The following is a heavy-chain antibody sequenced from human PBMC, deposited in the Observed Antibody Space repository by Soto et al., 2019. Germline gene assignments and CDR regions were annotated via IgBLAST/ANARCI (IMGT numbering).Heavy chain of an antibody. J-gene: IGHJ6*02. Sequence: QVQLVESGGGVVQPGRSLRLSCAASGFTFSAYGMHWVRQAPGKGLEWVALIWYDGTNKYYADSVKGRFTISRAESKNTLYLQMTNLRAEDTAVYYCARNREYSDYGGFYYGMDVWGQGTTVTVSS. CDR3: ARNREYSDYGGFYYGMDV. D-gene: IGHD5-12*01. V-gene: IGHV3-33*01. CDR1: GFTFSAYG. CDR2: IWYDGTNK.